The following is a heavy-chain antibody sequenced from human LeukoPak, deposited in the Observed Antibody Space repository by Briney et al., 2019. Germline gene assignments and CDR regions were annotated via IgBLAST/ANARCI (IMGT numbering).Heavy chain of an antibody. CDR1: GFTFSSYG. V-gene: IGHV3-33*01. D-gene: IGHD4-17*01. Sequence: PGGSLRLSCAASGFTFSSYGMHWVRQAPGKGLEWVAVIWYDGSNKNYADSVKGRFTISRDNSKNTLYLQMNSLRAEDTAVYYCAREKVTTWFDPWGQGTLVTVSS. J-gene: IGHJ5*02. CDR2: IWYDGSNK. CDR3: AREKVTTWFDP.